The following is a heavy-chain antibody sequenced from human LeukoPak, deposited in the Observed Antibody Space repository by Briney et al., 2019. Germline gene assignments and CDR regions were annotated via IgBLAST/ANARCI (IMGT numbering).Heavy chain of an antibody. D-gene: IGHD6-6*01. Sequence: GGSLRLSCAASGFTFSSYGMHWVRQAPGKGLEWVAVIWYDGSNKYYADSVKARFTISRDNSKSTLYLQMNSLRAEDTAVYYCARVQGGAARREGYYFDYWGQGTLVTVSS. V-gene: IGHV3-33*01. CDR3: ARVQGGAARREGYYFDY. CDR2: IWYDGSNK. CDR1: GFTFSSYG. J-gene: IGHJ4*02.